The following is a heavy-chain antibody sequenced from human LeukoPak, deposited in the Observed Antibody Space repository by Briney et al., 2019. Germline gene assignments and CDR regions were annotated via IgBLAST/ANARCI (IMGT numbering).Heavy chain of an antibody. Sequence: GGSLRLSCAVSGFTLVDYAMHWVRQAPGKGLEWVSGISWNSGSIGYADSVKGRFTISRDNAKNSLYLQMSSLRAEDTAVYYCARDGGSKDYWGQGTLVTVSS. CDR3: ARDGGSKDY. D-gene: IGHD1-26*01. CDR2: ISWNSGSI. J-gene: IGHJ4*02. CDR1: GFTLVDYA. V-gene: IGHV3-9*01.